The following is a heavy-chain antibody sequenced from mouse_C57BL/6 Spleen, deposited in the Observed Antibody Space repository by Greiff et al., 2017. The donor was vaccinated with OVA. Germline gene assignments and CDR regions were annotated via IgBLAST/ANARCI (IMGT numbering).Heavy chain of an antibody. CDR1: GYTFTSYW. CDR2: INPSNGGT. V-gene: IGHV1-53*01. J-gene: IGHJ1*03. CDR3: ARETTVVAFHWYFDV. D-gene: IGHD1-1*01. Sequence: QVQLQQPGTELVKPGASVKLSCKASGYTFTSYWMHWVKQRPGQGLEWIGNINPSNGGTNYNEKFKSKATLTVDKSSSTAYMQLSSLTSEDSAVYFCARETTVVAFHWYFDVWGTGTTVTVSS.